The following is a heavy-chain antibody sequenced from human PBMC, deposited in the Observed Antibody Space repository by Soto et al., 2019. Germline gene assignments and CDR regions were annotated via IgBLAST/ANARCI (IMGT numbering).Heavy chain of an antibody. CDR3: APHVHCSGGSCHYDAFDI. J-gene: IGHJ3*02. CDR2: IRDGGEST. Sequence: EVQLLESGGGLVQPGESLRLSCAFSRFIFGKYMMTWVREAPGKWLEWVSTIRDGGESTYYADSVKGRFTISRDNSKNTLYLQMDSLGVEDTAVYYCAPHVHCSGGSCHYDAFDIRGQGTMVTVSS. V-gene: IGHV3-23*01. CDR1: RFIFGKYM. D-gene: IGHD2-15*01.